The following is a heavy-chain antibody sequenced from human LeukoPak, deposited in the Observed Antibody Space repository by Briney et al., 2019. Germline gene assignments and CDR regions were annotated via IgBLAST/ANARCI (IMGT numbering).Heavy chain of an antibody. J-gene: IGHJ3*02. Sequence: GGSLRLSCAASGFTFSSYGMHWVRQAPGKGLEWVAFIRYDGSNKYYADSVKGRFTISRDNSKNTLYLQMNSLRAEDTAVYYCARALYWNDQSFDIWGQGAMVTVSS. CDR1: GFTFSSYG. CDR3: ARALYWNDQSFDI. D-gene: IGHD1-1*01. CDR2: IRYDGSNK. V-gene: IGHV3-30*02.